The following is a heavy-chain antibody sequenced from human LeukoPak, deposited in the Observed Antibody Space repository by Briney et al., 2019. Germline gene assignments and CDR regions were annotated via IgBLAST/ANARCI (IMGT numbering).Heavy chain of an antibody. V-gene: IGHV4-59*08. J-gene: IGHJ4*02. CDR2: IYSTGST. CDR1: GSSVSNYH. CDR3: ARHEGLARPFDY. D-gene: IGHD6-19*01. Sequence: SETLSLTCSVSGSSVSNYHWSWIRQSPGKGLEWIGYIYSTGSTDYNPSLKSRVTISVETSKNQFSLRLSSVTAADTAVYFCARHEGLARPFDYWGQGTLVPVSS.